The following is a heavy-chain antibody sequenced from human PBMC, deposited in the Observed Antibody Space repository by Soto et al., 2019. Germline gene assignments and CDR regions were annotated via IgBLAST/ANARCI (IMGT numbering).Heavy chain of an antibody. J-gene: IGHJ2*01. D-gene: IGHD6-13*01. Sequence: QEQLVQSGAEVKKPGSSVKVSCKVSGDTFSSNSISWVRQAPGQGLEWMGGIIPIFATADYAQKFQGRVTITADKPTSTAYMELSRLRSEDTAVYYCARARIAVAAYWYFDLWGRDTLVTVSS. CDR2: IIPIFATA. CDR3: ARARIAVAAYWYFDL. V-gene: IGHV1-69*06. CDR1: GDTFSSNS.